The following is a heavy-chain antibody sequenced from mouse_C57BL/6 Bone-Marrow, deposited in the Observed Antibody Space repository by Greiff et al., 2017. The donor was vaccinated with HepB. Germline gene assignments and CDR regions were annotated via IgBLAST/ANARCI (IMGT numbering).Heavy chain of an antibody. V-gene: IGHV5-15*01. CDR3: AGLTPYWYLDV. D-gene: IGHD1-3*01. CDR2: ISNLAYSI. J-gene: IGHJ1*03. Sequence: EVQVVESGGGLVQPGGSLKLSCAASGFTFSDYGMAWVRQAPRKGPEWVAFISNLAYSIYYADTVTGRFTISSENAKNTLYLEMSSLRSEDTAMYCCAGLTPYWYLDVWGTGTTVTVSS. CDR1: GFTFSDYG.